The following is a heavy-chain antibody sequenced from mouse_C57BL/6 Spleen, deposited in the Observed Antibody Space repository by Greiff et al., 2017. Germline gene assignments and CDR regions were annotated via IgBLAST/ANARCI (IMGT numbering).Heavy chain of an antibody. V-gene: IGHV1-50*01. Sequence: QVQLQQPGAELVKPGASVKLSCKASGYTFTSYWMQWVKQRPGQGLEWIGEIDPSDSSTNYNQKFKGKATLTVDTSSSTAYMQLSSLTSEDSAVYYCARGGVDYWGQGTLVTVSA. CDR3: ARGGVDY. CDR1: GYTFTSYW. CDR2: IDPSDSST. J-gene: IGHJ3*01.